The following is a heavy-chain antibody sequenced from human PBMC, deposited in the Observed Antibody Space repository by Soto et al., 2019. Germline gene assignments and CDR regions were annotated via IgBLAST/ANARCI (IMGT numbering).Heavy chain of an antibody. CDR2: TGRSLYPI. D-gene: IGHD3-9*01. CDR3: ARDKRSFLNGYYRRYDYYGMDV. Sequence: HVQLVESGGGLVEPGGSLRLSCAASGFSFSDYYVNWIRQAPGKGLEWISYTGRSLYPIYYADSVKGRFSISRDSAKNSVFLQMNSLRVEDTAVYYCARDKRSFLNGYYRRYDYYGMDVWGRGTTVIVSS. V-gene: IGHV3-11*01. J-gene: IGHJ6*02. CDR1: GFSFSDYY.